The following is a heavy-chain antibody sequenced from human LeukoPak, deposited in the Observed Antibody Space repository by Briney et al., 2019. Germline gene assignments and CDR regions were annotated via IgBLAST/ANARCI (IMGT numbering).Heavy chain of an antibody. J-gene: IGHJ4*02. CDR2: IYSSGTT. D-gene: IGHD4-11*01. Sequence: SQTLSLTCTVSGGSISSGSYYWSWIRQPAGKGLEWIGRIYSSGTTNYNPSLKSRVTISLGTSKNQFSLKLSSVTAADTALYYCARESDYSNNVDYWGQGTPVTASS. CDR1: GGSISSGSYY. V-gene: IGHV4-61*02. CDR3: ARESDYSNNVDY.